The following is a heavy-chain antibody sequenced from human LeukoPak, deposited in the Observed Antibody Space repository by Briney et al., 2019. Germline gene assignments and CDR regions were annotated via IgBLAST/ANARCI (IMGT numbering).Heavy chain of an antibody. D-gene: IGHD5-18*01. CDR3: AKVPPLRGGYSYGHDY. J-gene: IGHJ4*02. Sequence: GGSLRLSCAASGFTFSSYAMSWVRQAPRKGLEWVSAISGSGGSTYYADSVKGRFTISRDNSKNTLYLQMNSLRAEDTAVYYCAKVPPLRGGYSYGHDYWCQGTLVTVSS. CDR1: GFTFSSYA. V-gene: IGHV3-23*01. CDR2: ISGSGGST.